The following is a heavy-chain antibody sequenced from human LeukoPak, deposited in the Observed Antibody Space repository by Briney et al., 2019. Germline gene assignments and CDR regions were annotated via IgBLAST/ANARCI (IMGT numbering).Heavy chain of an antibody. CDR1: GFTFSLFG. Sequence: GRSLRLSCAASGFTFSLFGMHWVRQAPGKGLEWLAVTSYDGGEKYYADSVKGRFTISRDNSKNTLYLQMNSLRAEDTAVYYCAKSSGFYESSGSDWGYGMDVWGRGTTVTVSS. V-gene: IGHV3-30*18. CDR3: AKSSGFYESSGSDWGYGMDV. J-gene: IGHJ6*01. CDR2: TSYDGGEK. D-gene: IGHD3-22*01.